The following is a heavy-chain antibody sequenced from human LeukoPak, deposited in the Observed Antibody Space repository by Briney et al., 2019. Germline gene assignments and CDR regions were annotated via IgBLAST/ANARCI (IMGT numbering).Heavy chain of an antibody. CDR1: GYTFTSYG. CDR3: ARAGPYSGSYPYYIDY. D-gene: IGHD1-26*01. Sequence: ASVKVSCKASGYTFTSYGISWVRQAPGQGLEWMGWISAYNGNTNYAQQLQGRVTMTTDTSTSTAYMELRSLRSDDTAVYYCARAGPYSGSYPYYIDYWGQGTLVTVSS. J-gene: IGHJ4*02. CDR2: ISAYNGNT. V-gene: IGHV1-18*01.